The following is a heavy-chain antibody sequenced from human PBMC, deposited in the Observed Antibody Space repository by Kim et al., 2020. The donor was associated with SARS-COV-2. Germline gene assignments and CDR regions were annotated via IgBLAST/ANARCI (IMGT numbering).Heavy chain of an antibody. V-gene: IGHV3-23*01. CDR2: ST. J-gene: IGHJ4*02. D-gene: IGHD3-22*01. Sequence: STYYADSVKGRFTISRDNSKNTLYLQMNSLRAEDTAVYYCAPMRLNYFDYWGQGTLVTVSS. CDR3: APMRLNYFDY.